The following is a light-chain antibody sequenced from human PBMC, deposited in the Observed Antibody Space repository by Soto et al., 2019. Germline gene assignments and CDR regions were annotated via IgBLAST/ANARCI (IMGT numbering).Light chain of an antibody. CDR3: ASSRSSSTPIL. J-gene: IGLJ2*01. CDR2: EVS. Sequence: QSALTQPASVSGSPGQSITISCTGTSRDVGGYKYVSWYQQYPGKAPRLIIYEVSNRPSGVSSRFSGSKSGNTASLTISGLQAEDEADYYCASSRSSSTPILFGGGTKVTVL. CDR1: SRDVGGYKY. V-gene: IGLV2-14*01.